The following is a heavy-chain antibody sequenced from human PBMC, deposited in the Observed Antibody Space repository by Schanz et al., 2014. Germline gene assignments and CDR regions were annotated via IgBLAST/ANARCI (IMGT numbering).Heavy chain of an antibody. Sequence: VQLVASGGGLVQPGGSLRLSCAASGFSFSDYYMSWIRQAPGKGLEWISFINTGSNYINYADSVKGRFTISRDNSKNTVYLQMNSLRPGDTAVYYCARESSNDIVLVPGAVFDHWGQGILVTVSS. CDR3: ARESSNDIVLVPGAVFDH. CDR1: GFSFSDYY. V-gene: IGHV3-11*06. CDR2: INTGSNYI. J-gene: IGHJ4*02. D-gene: IGHD2-2*01.